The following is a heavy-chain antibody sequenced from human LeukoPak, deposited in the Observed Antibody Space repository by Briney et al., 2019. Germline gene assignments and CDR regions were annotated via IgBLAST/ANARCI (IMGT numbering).Heavy chain of an antibody. CDR1: GGSISSGSYY. V-gene: IGHV4-61*02. D-gene: IGHD3-10*01. Sequence: SETLSLTCTVSGGSISSGSYYWSWIRQPAGKGLEWIGRIYTSGGTNYNPSLKSRVTISVDTSKNQFSLKLSSVTAADTAVYYCARAAQLWFGELYRFDPWGQGTLVTVSS. J-gene: IGHJ5*02. CDR3: ARAAQLWFGELYRFDP. CDR2: IYTSGGT.